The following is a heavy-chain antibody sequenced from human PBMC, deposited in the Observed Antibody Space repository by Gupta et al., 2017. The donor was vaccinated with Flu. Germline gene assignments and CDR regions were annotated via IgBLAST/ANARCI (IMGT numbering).Heavy chain of an antibody. CDR3: AAPSRCRSTSCYDYRMDV. Sequence: GWVRQMPGKGLEWMGIIYPGDSDTRYSPSCQGQVTISADKSISTAYLQWSSLKASDTAMYYCAAPSRCRSTSCYDYRMDVWGQGTTVTVSS. V-gene: IGHV5-51*01. D-gene: IGHD2-2*01. CDR2: IYPGDSDT. J-gene: IGHJ6*02.